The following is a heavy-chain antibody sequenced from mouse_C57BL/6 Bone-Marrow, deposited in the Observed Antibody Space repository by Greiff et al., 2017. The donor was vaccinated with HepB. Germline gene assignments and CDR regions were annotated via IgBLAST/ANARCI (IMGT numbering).Heavy chain of an antibody. Sequence: EVQGVESGGGLVQPGGSLSLSCAASGFTFTDYYMSWVRQPPGKALEWLGFIRNKANGNTTEYSASVKGRFTISRDNSQSILYLHINALRAEDSATYYCARYKSSSWYFDVWGTGTTVTVSS. CDR2: IRNKANGNTT. J-gene: IGHJ1*03. CDR1: GFTFTDYY. D-gene: IGHD1-1*01. CDR3: ARYKSSSWYFDV. V-gene: IGHV7-3*01.